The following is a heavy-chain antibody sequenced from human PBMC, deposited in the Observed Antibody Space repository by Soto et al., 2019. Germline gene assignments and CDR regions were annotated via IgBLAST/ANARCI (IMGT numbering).Heavy chain of an antibody. CDR1: GGTFSSYA. Sequence: QVQLVQSGAGVKKPGSSVKVSCKASGGTFSSYAISWVRQAPGQGLEWMGGIIPIFGTANYAQKFQGRVTITADESTSTAYMELSSLRSEDTAVYYCARDIRLGDTYGMDVWGQGTTVTVSS. CDR3: ARDIRLGDTYGMDV. D-gene: IGHD3-9*01. V-gene: IGHV1-69*12. J-gene: IGHJ6*02. CDR2: IIPIFGTA.